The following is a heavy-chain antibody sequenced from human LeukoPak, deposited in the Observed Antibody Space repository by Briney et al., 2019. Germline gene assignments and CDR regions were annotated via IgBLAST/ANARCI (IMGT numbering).Heavy chain of an antibody. J-gene: IGHJ5*02. CDR1: GGSISSSSYY. CDR3: ARVSGWFTNWFDP. Sequence: SETLSLTCTVSGGSISSSSYYWGWIRQPPGKGLEWIGSIYYSGSTYYNPSLKSRVTISVDTSKNQFSLKLSSVTAADTAVYYCARVSGWFTNWFDPWGQGTLVTVPS. V-gene: IGHV4-39*01. D-gene: IGHD6-19*01. CDR2: IYYSGST.